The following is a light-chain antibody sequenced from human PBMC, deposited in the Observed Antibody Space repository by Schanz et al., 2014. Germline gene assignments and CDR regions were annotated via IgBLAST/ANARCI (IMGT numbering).Light chain of an antibody. V-gene: IGKV3-11*01. Sequence: EVVLTQSPATLSLSPGERATLSCRASQSVGSLLAWYQQKPGQAPRLIIYDAFNRPTGIPARFSGSGSGTDFTLTISSLQPDDFATYYCQQYNSYWTFGQGTKVEIK. CDR3: QQYNSYWT. CDR2: DAF. J-gene: IGKJ1*01. CDR1: QSVGSL.